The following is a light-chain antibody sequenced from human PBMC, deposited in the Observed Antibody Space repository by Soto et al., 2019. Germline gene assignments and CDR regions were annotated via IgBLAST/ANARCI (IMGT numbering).Light chain of an antibody. V-gene: IGKV2-28*01. J-gene: IGKJ1*01. CDR1: QTLLHSNGYNY. CDR2: LGS. Sequence: DILMTQTPLSLPVTPGEPASISCSSSQTLLHSNGYNYLDWYLQKPGQSPQIMIYLGSNRASGVNDRFSGSGSGTDFTLKIRRVEAEDVGVYYCMKALQTPPTFGQGNTVDI. CDR3: MKALQTPPT.